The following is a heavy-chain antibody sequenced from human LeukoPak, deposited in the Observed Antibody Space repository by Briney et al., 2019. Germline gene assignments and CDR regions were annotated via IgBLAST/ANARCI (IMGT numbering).Heavy chain of an antibody. J-gene: IGHJ4*02. CDR1: GGSISSYC. Sequence: SETLSLTCTVSGGSISSYCWSWIRQPPGKGLEWIGYIYYSGSTNYNPSLKSRVTISVDTSKNQFSLKLSSVTAADTAVYYCARMDGRGLDYWGQGTLVTVSS. V-gene: IGHV4-59*01. CDR2: IYYSGST. CDR3: ARMDGRGLDY. D-gene: IGHD1-26*01.